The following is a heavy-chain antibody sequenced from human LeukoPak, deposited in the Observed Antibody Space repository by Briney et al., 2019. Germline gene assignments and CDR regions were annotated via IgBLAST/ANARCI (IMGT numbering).Heavy chain of an antibody. V-gene: IGHV3-33*01. Sequence: GGSLRLSCAVSGFTFSSHGMHWVRQAPAKGLEWVAIIWNDGSKQNYVDSVKGRFTISRDNSKNTLYLQMNSLRAEDTAVYYCARGCGGSPGCFIIDYWGQGTLVTVSS. CDR2: IWNDGSKQ. CDR1: GFTFSSHG. CDR3: ARGCGGSPGCFIIDY. D-gene: IGHD2-15*01. J-gene: IGHJ4*02.